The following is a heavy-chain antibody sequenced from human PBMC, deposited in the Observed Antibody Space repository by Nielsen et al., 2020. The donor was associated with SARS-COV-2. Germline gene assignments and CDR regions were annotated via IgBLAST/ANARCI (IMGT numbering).Heavy chain of an antibody. CDR3: AGVASATLGDYYYGMDV. J-gene: IGHJ6*02. D-gene: IGHD6-25*01. CDR2: ISAYNGNT. V-gene: IGHV1-18*04. CDR1: GYTFTSYG. Sequence: ASVKVSCKASGYTFTSYGISWVRQAPGQGLEWMGWISAYNGNTNYAQKLQGRVTMTRNTSISTAYMELSSLRSEDTAVYYCAGVASATLGDYYYGMDVWGQGTTVTVSS.